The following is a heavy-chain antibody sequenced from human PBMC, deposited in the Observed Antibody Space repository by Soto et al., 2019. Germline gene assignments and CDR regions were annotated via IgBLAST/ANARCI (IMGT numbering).Heavy chain of an antibody. CDR3: VLVGVDYSDYYFDS. V-gene: IGHV3-53*01. CDR2: IYSEGTI. Sequence: EVQLVESGGGLIQPGGSLRLSCAASGFSVNTNYMTWVRQAPGKGLEWGSDIYSEGTIYYADSVKGRFTISKDKTKNTLYLQMRRLRVEDTAVYYCVLVGVDYSDYYFDSWGQGTLVTVSS. D-gene: IGHD4-17*01. J-gene: IGHJ4*02. CDR1: GFSVNTNY.